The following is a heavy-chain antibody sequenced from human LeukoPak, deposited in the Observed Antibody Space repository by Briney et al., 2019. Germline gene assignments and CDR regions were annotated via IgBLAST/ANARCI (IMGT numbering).Heavy chain of an antibody. CDR3: ATTKQARRYFDY. V-gene: IGHV3-23*01. CDR1: GFTFSSNP. Sequence: PGGSLRLSCAGSGFTFSSNPLSWVRQAPGKGLEWVSAINPSGGNTYYADSVRGRFTISRDNSKNTLYLQMNTLRAEDTAVYYCATTKQARRYFDYWGQGTQVTVSS. J-gene: IGHJ4*02. D-gene: IGHD1-1*01. CDR2: INPSGGNT.